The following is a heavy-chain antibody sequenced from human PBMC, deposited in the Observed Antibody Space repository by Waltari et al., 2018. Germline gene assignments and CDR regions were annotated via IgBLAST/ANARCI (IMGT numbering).Heavy chain of an antibody. Sequence: QLQESGPGLVKPSGTLSLSCPVSGDSLTSANWWSWVHQSPQRGLEWIGQVLSTGKTNYSPSFASRVTMSLDASNNQFSLKVTSATAADTAVYYCARDRGRGLYLDVWGPGTLVTVSP. D-gene: IGHD2-15*01. CDR2: VLSTGKT. CDR3: ARDRGRGLYLDV. CDR1: GDSLTSANW. J-gene: IGHJ4*02. V-gene: IGHV4-4*02.